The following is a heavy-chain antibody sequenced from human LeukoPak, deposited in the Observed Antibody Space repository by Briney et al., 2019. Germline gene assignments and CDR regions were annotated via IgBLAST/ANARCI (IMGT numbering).Heavy chain of an antibody. CDR1: GFTFSSYA. V-gene: IGHV3-23*01. CDR2: ISGSGGST. D-gene: IGHD1-7*01. CDR3: AKHGYNWNYFPLDYFDY. Sequence: GGSLRLSCAASGFTFSSYAMSWVRQAPGKGLEWVSAISGSGGSTYYADSVKGRFTISSDNSKNTLYLQMNSLRAEDTAVYYCAKHGYNWNYFPLDYFDYWGQGTLVTVSS. J-gene: IGHJ4*02.